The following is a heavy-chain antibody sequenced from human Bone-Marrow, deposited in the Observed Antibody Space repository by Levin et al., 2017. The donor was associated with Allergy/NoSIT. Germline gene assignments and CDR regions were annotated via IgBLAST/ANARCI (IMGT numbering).Heavy chain of an antibody. J-gene: IGHJ3*02. CDR2: ISAGDAST. V-gene: IGHV3-23*01. CDR3: AKVRRGLDAFDI. D-gene: IGHD3/OR15-3a*01. Sequence: PGGSLRLSCAASGFTFSSSAMTWVRQAPGKGLEWVSSISAGDASTYSTDSVKGRLTVSRDNSKNTLYLQMNSLRVEDTALYYCAKVRRGLDAFDIWGQGTMVTVSS. CDR1: GFTFSSSA.